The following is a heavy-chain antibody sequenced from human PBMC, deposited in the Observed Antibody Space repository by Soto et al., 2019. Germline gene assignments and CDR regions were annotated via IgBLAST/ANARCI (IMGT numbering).Heavy chain of an antibody. CDR1: EFAFSSYG. CDR2: ISADGKTK. CDR3: AKEIAVAGDLDY. D-gene: IGHD6-19*01. V-gene: IGHV3-30*18. J-gene: IGHJ4*01. Sequence: GGALRVSCVTSEFAFSSYGIHWVRQAPGKGLEWVGVISADGKTKYYADSVKGRFTISRDNSKNTLFLQMDSLRPEDTAVYYCAKEIAVAGDLDYWGHGTLVPVSS.